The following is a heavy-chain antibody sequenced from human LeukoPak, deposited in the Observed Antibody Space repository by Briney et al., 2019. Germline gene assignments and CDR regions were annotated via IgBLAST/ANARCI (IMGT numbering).Heavy chain of an antibody. J-gene: IGHJ4*02. D-gene: IGHD3-22*01. Sequence: GGSLRLSCAASGFTFSSYAMSWVRQAPGKGLEWVSAISGSGGSTYYADSVKGRFTISRDNSKNTLYLQMNSLRAEDTAVYYCAKAYYYDSSGYYYDYWGQGTLVTVSS. V-gene: IGHV3-23*01. CDR3: AKAYYYDSSGYYYDY. CDR2: ISGSGGST. CDR1: GFTFSSYA.